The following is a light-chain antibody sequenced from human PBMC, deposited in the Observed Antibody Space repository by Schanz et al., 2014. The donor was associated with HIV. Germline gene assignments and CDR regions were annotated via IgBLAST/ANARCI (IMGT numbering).Light chain of an antibody. CDR1: SSNIGADYD. CDR3: SSYTSSSTLV. V-gene: IGLV1-40*01. J-gene: IGLJ2*01. CDR2: DNT. Sequence: QSVLAQPPSVSGAPGQRVTISCTGSSSNIGADYDVHWYQLLPGTAPKLLIFDNTHRPSGVPARFSGSKSGSSASLAISGLQAEDEADYYCSSYTSSSTLVFGGGTKLTVL.